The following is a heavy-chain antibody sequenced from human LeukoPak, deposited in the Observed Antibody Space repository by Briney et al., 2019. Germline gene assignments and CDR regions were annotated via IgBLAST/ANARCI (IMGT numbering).Heavy chain of an antibody. Sequence: AASVKVSCKASGYTFTDYYMHWVRQAPGQGLEWMGRINPKSGGSNHAQSFQGRVTMTRDTSINTAYMELSGLRSDDTAVYYCARGTSSSPYYFDYWGQGTLVTVSS. CDR2: INPKSGGS. J-gene: IGHJ4*02. CDR3: ARGTSSSPYYFDY. D-gene: IGHD2-2*01. V-gene: IGHV1-2*06. CDR1: GYTFTDYY.